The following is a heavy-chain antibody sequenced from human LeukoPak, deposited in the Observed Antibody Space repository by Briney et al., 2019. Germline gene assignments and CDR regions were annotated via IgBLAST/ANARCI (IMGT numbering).Heavy chain of an antibody. CDR3: ARDGLHRAQNYYYYYYMDV. D-gene: IGHD5-24*01. J-gene: IGHJ6*03. CDR1: GFTFSSYA. V-gene: IGHV3-30-3*01. Sequence: GGSLRLSCAASGFTFSSYAMHWVRQAPGKGLEWVAVISYDGSNKYYADSVKGRFTISRDNSKNTLYLQMNSLRAEDTAVYYCARDGLHRAQNYYYYYYMDVWGKGTTVTVSS. CDR2: ISYDGSNK.